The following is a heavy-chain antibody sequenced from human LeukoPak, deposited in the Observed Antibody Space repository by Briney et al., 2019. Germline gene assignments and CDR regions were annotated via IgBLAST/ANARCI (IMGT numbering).Heavy chain of an antibody. CDR1: GGSIISSDYH. CDR3: ARHCCSAPSKRVFDI. CDR2: ISYSGNT. D-gene: IGHD2-15*01. Sequence: SETLSLTCTVSGGSIISSDYHWGWVRQPPGKGLEWIGTISYSGNTDYNPSLRSRVTISVDTSNNQLYLRLGSVTAADTAIYHCARHCCSAPSKRVFDIWGQGTMATVSS. J-gene: IGHJ3*02. V-gene: IGHV4-39*01.